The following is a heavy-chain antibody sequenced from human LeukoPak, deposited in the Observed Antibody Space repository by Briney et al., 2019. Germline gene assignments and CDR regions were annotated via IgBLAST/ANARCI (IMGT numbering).Heavy chain of an antibody. CDR1: GGSISSGGYY. V-gene: IGHV4-30-2*01. J-gene: IGHJ4*02. CDR3: ASPPKGYSNYYFDY. CDR2: IYHSGST. Sequence: SETLSLTCTVSGGSISSGGYYWSWIRQPPGKGLEWIGYIYHSGSTYYNPSLKSRVTISVDRSKNQFSLKLSSVTAADTAVYYCASPPKGYSNYYFDYWGQGTLVTVSS. D-gene: IGHD4-11*01.